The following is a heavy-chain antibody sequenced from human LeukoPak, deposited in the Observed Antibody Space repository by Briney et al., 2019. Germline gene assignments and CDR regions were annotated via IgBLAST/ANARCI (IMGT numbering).Heavy chain of an antibody. V-gene: IGHV1-2*02. Sequence: GASVKVSCKASGYTFTDYYIHWVRQAPGQRLEWMGWINSNSGGTNYAQKFQGRVTMTRDTSISTAYMELSRLRSDDTAVYYCARVRIAVAGKYYFDYWGQGTLVTVSS. D-gene: IGHD6-19*01. CDR3: ARVRIAVAGKYYFDY. CDR1: GYTFTDYY. J-gene: IGHJ4*02. CDR2: INSNSGGT.